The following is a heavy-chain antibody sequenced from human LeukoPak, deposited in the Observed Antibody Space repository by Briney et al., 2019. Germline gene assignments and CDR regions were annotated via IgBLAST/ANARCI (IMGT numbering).Heavy chain of an antibody. Sequence: SGTLSLTCAVSGGSISSSNWWSWIRQPPGKGLEWIGSIYYSGSTYYNPSLKSRVTISVDTSKNQFSLKLSSVTAADTAVYYCARQLMKVLLWFGSGWFDPWGQGTLVTVSS. CDR2: IYYSGST. D-gene: IGHD3-10*01. J-gene: IGHJ5*02. CDR3: ARQLMKVLLWFGSGWFDP. CDR1: GGSISSSNW. V-gene: IGHV4-39*01.